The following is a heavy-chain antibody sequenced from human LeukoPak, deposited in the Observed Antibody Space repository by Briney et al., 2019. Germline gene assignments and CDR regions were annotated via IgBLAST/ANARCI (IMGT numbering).Heavy chain of an antibody. CDR1: GFTFSSYA. CDR2: ISGSGGST. D-gene: IGHD3-22*01. J-gene: IGHJ4*02. CDR3: AKVRSVRRYYYDSSGYSYYFDY. Sequence: GGSLRLSCAASGFTFSSYAVSWVRQAPGKGLEWVSAISGSGGSTYYADSVKGRFTISRDNSKNTLYLQMNSLRAEDTAVYYCAKVRSVRRYYYDSSGYSYYFDYWGQGTLVTVSS. V-gene: IGHV3-23*01.